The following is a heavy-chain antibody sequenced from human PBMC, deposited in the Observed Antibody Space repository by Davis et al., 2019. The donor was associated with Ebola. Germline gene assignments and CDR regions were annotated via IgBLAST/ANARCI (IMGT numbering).Heavy chain of an antibody. D-gene: IGHD6-19*01. J-gene: IGHJ2*01. V-gene: IGHV3-7*03. CDR3: AKAYSTGWYDWYFDL. Sequence: GESLKISCAASGFTFSSYWMSWVRQAPGKGLEWVANIKQDGSEKYYVDSVKGRFTISRDNAKNSLYLQMNSLRAEDTAVYYCAKAYSTGWYDWYFDLWGRGTLVIVSS. CDR1: GFTFSSYW. CDR2: IKQDGSEK.